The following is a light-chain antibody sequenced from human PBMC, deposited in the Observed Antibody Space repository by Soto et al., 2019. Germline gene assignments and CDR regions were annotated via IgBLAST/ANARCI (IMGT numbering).Light chain of an antibody. V-gene: IGKV1-5*03. CDR1: QSISSW. CDR2: KAS. J-gene: IGKJ1*01. CDR3: QQYGSPGT. Sequence: DIQMTQSPSTLSASVGDRVTITCRASQSISSWLAWYQQKPGKAPKLLIYKASNLESGVPSRFSASGSGTEFTLTISSLQPDDFATYYCQQYGSPGTFGQGTKVEIK.